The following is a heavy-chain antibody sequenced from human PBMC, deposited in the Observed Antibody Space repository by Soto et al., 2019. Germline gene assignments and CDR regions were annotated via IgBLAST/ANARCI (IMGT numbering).Heavy chain of an antibody. V-gene: IGHV4-34*01. CDR1: GGSFSGYY. CDR3: ARGGWNVVVVAAREDAFDI. J-gene: IGHJ3*02. D-gene: IGHD2-15*01. CDR2: INHSGST. Sequence: QVQLQQWGAGLLKPSETLSLTCAVYGGSFSGYYWSWIRQPPGKGLEWSGEINHSGSTNYNPALIRRVTISVDTSKNQFALKLSSVTAADTAVYYCARGGWNVVVVAAREDAFDIWVQGTMVTVSS.